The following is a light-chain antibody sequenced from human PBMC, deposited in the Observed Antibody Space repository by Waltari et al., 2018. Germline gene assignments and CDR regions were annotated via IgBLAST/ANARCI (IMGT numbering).Light chain of an antibody. Sequence: QSALTQPASVSGSPGQSITISCSGTSSDVGGFNYVSWYQQHPGKVPKLMLYEDSNRPSGVSNRFAGSKAGNTASRTISGLQAEDEADYYCSSHTSAGTVFGGGTKLTVL. CDR1: SSDVGGFNY. J-gene: IGLJ3*02. CDR2: EDS. CDR3: SSHTSAGTV. V-gene: IGLV2-14*01.